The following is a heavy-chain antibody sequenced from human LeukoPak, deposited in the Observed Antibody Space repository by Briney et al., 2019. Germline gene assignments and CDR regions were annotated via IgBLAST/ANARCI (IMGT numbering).Heavy chain of an antibody. CDR1: GGSISSGGYY. Sequence: PSETLSLTCTVSGGSISSGGYYWSWIRQPPGKGLEWIGYIYHSGSTYYKPSLKSRVTISVDRSKNQFSLKLSSVTAADTAVYYCASYSVLGSRAVDYWGQGTLVTVSS. CDR2: IYHSGST. D-gene: IGHD7-27*01. J-gene: IGHJ4*02. V-gene: IGHV4-30-2*01. CDR3: ASYSVLGSRAVDY.